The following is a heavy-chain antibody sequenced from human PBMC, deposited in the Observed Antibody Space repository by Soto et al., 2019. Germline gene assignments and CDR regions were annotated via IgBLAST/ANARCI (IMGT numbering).Heavy chain of an antibody. CDR2: IYHSGST. CDR3: ARTTAVPNSRRSRYLLDY. D-gene: IGHD4-17*01. J-gene: IGHJ4*02. CDR1: GYSISSGYY. V-gene: IGHV4-38-2*01. Sequence: SEPLSLTCAVSGYSISSGYYWGWIRQPPGKGLEWIGCIYHSGSTNYNPSLKSRLIISIDLSKNQFSLRLSSVTTADTALYYCARTTAVPNSRRSRYLLDYWGQGTLVTVSS.